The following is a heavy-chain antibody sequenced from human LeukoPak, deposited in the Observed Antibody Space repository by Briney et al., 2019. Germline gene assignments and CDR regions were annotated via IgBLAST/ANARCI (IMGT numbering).Heavy chain of an antibody. D-gene: IGHD3-22*01. CDR2: ISSSGSTI. CDR1: GFTFSDYY. V-gene: IGHV3-11*04. J-gene: IGHJ3*02. CDR3: AKDYQEGDSSGYYPWDAFDI. Sequence: PGGSLRLSCAASGFTFSDYYMSWIRQAPGKGLEWVSYISSSGSTIYYADSVKGRFTISRDNSKNTLYLQMNSLRAEDAAVYYCAKDYQEGDSSGYYPWDAFDIWGQGTMVTVSS.